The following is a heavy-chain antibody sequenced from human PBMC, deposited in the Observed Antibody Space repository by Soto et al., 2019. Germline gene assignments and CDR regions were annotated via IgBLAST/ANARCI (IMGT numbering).Heavy chain of an antibody. J-gene: IGHJ4*02. D-gene: IGHD6-19*01. CDR3: TTGYGSDWYG. CDR1: GITLDSAW. Sequence: EVQLVESGGGLVKPGESLTLSCAASGITLDSAWVNWVRQAPGKGLEWVAQAKRKAAGGAIDYAAPVKGRFIISRDDSKNMAYLQMNSLKIEDTALYYGTTGYGSDWYGWGQGTLVTVSS. V-gene: IGHV3-15*01. CDR2: AKRKAAGGAI.